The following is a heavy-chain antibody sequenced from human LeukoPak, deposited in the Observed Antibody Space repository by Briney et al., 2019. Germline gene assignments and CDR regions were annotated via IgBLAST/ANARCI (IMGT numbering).Heavy chain of an antibody. J-gene: IGHJ4*02. V-gene: IGHV1-2*02. D-gene: IGHD6-13*01. CDR2: INPNSGGT. CDR1: GYTFTGYY. Sequence: ASVKVSCKASGYTFTGYYMHWVRQAPGQGLEWMGWINPNSGGTNYAQKFQGRVTMTRDTSISTAYMELSRLRSDDTPVYYCARRRIAAAGTVLDYWGQGTLVTVSS. CDR3: ARRRIAAAGTVLDY.